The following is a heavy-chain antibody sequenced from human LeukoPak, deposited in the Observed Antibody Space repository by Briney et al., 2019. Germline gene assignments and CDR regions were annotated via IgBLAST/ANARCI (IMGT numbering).Heavy chain of an antibody. CDR3: ARTFYDLSTGYYPTGYMDV. D-gene: IGHD3-9*01. CDR2: INSNGGST. CDR1: GFTFDDYG. Sequence: GGSLRLSCAASGFTFDDYGMSWVRQAPGKGLEWVSGINSNGGSTGYADSVKGRSSISRDNTKNSLYLQMNSLRGEDTALYYCARTFYDLSTGYYPTGYMDVWGKGTTVTVSS. V-gene: IGHV3-20*04. J-gene: IGHJ6*03.